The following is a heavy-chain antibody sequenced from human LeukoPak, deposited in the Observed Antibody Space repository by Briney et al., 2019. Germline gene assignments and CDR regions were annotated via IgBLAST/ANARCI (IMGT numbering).Heavy chain of an antibody. V-gene: IGHV3-23*01. CDR2: ISVSGGST. D-gene: IGHD5-12*01. CDR3: AKDDGYRYDNGGWFDY. Sequence: GGSLRLSCAASGFTFSNAWMNRVRQAPGKGLEWVSAISVSGGSTYYADSEKGRFTISRDNSKNTVSLQINSLRADDTAVYYCAKDDGYRYDNGGWFDYWGQGALVTVSS. J-gene: IGHJ4*02. CDR1: GFTFSNAW.